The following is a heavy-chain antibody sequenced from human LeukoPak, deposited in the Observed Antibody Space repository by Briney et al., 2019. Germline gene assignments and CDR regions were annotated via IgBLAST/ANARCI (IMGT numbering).Heavy chain of an antibody. CDR1: GGSISSYY. J-gene: IGHJ5*02. D-gene: IGHD1-26*01. Sequence: SETLSLTCTVSGGSISSYYWSWIRRPPGKGLEWIGYIYYSGSTNYNPSLKGRVTISVDTSKNQFSLKLSSVTAADTAVYYCARDSGNWFDPWGQGTLVTVSS. CDR2: IYYSGST. V-gene: IGHV4-59*01. CDR3: ARDSGNWFDP.